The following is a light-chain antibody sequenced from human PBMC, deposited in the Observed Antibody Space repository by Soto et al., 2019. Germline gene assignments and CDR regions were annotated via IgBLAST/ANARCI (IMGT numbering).Light chain of an antibody. V-gene: IGKV1-5*01. J-gene: IGKJ2*01. CDR1: QSISGW. CDR2: DAS. Sequence: DIQMTQSPYTLSPSVGDRVSITCPASQSISGWLAWYQQKPGKAPKLLIYDASSLESGVPSRFSGSGSGTEFSLTISRLQPDDFATYYRQQYNSYSVNAFGQGTKLEIK. CDR3: QQYNSYSVNA.